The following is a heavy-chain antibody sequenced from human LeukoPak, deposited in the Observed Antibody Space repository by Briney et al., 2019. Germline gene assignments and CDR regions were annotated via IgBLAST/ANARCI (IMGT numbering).Heavy chain of an antibody. CDR3: AGGGYTYGPFDY. Sequence: SETLSLTCTVSGGSISSYYCSWIRQYPGKGLEWIGYIYFSGSSNSHPSLRSRVTISVDTSKNQFSLKLTSVTAADTAVYYCAGGGYTYGPFDYWGQGTLVTVSS. CDR1: GGSISSYY. J-gene: IGHJ4*02. D-gene: IGHD5-18*01. V-gene: IGHV4-59*01. CDR2: IYFSGSS.